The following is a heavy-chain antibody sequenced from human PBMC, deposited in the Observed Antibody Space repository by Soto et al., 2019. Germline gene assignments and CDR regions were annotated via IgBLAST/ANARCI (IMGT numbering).Heavy chain of an antibody. D-gene: IGHD3-22*01. CDR1: GGTFSSYA. Sequence: SVKVSCKASGGTFSSYAISWVRQAPGQGLEWMGGIIPIFGTANYAQKFQGRVTITADKSTSTAYMELSSLRSEDTAVYYCARDIHDSSGYYFGRYCDYWGQGTLVTVS. V-gene: IGHV1-69*06. J-gene: IGHJ4*02. CDR3: ARDIHDSSGYYFGRYCDY. CDR2: IIPIFGTA.